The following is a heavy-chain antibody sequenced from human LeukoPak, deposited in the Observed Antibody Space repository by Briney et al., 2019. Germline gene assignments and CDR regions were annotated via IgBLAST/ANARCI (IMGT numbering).Heavy chain of an antibody. J-gene: IGHJ3*02. V-gene: IGHV4-4*02. CDR2: IYSTGEN. CDR1: GDSISSSTW. Sequence: SGTLSLTCAVSGDSISSSTWWKWVRQPPGKGLEWIGEIYSTGENNKNPSLKSRVTISLDKPKNQFSLRLTSVTAADTAMYYCVRGHNENRYKSAVDIWGQGTMVTVSS. D-gene: IGHD5-24*01. CDR3: VRGHNENRYKSAVDI.